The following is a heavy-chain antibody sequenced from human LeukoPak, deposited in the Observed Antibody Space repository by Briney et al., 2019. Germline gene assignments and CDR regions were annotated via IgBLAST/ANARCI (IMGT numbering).Heavy chain of an antibody. V-gene: IGHV4-34*01. CDR1: GGSFSGHY. CDR3: AKNNWFDP. J-gene: IGHJ5*02. Sequence: SETLSLTCAVSGGSFSGHYWSWIRQPPGEGLEWIGEINDSASTKYNPSLKSRVTISADTSKNQFSLKLSSVTAADTAVYYCAKNNWFDPWGQGTLVTVSS. CDR2: INDSAST.